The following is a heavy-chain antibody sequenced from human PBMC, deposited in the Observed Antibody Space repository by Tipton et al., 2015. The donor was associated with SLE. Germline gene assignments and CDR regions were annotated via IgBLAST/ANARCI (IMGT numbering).Heavy chain of an antibody. J-gene: IGHJ4*02. CDR2: IYYSGST. CDR3: ARSHRSAADGGY. CDR1: GGSISSSSYY. D-gene: IGHD6-13*01. Sequence: TLSLTCTVSGGSISSSSYYWGWIRQPPGKGLEWIGSIYYSGSTYYNPSLKSRVTISVDTSKNQFSLKLSSVTAADTAVYYCARSHRSAADGGYWGQGTLVTVSS. V-gene: IGHV4-39*07.